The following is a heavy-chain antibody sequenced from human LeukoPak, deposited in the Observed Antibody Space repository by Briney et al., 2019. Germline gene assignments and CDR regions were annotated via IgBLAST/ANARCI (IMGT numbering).Heavy chain of an antibody. CDR3: ARLLALRGAVSDWFDP. D-gene: IGHD3-10*01. CDR1: GYTFSSYY. V-gene: IGHV5-51*01. Sequence: GESLKISCKGSGYTFSSYYIAWVRQMPGKGLEWMGIIYPGASETRYSPSFQAQVTMSTDRSISTAYLQSSSLKASETAVYYCARLLALRGAVSDWFDPWGQGTLVTVCS. J-gene: IGHJ5*02. CDR2: IYPGASET.